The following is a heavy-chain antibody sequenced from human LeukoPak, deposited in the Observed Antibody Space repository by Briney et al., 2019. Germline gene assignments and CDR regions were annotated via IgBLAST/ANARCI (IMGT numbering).Heavy chain of an antibody. V-gene: IGHV3-30*02. CDR2: IRYDGSNK. CDR1: GFTFSSYG. Sequence: GGSLRLSCAASGFTFSSYGMHWVRQAPGKGLEWVAFIRYDGSNKYYADSVKGRFTISRDNSKNTLYLQMNSLRAEDTAVYYCARAYSGSYPRFDYWGQGTLVTVSS. D-gene: IGHD1-26*01. CDR3: ARAYSGSYPRFDY. J-gene: IGHJ4*02.